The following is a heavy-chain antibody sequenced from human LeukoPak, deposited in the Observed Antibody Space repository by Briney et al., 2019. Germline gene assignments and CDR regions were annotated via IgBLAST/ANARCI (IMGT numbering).Heavy chain of an antibody. D-gene: IGHD3-22*01. CDR1: GGSIFGHY. J-gene: IGHJ4*02. Sequence: ETLSLTCTVSGGSIFGHYFNWIRQAPGKGLEWVANIKQDGSEKYYVDSVKGRFTISRDNAKNSLYLQMNSLRAEDTAVYYCARAPYYDSSCYDYWGQGTLVTVSS. V-gene: IGHV3-7*01. CDR3: ARAPYYDSSCYDY. CDR2: IKQDGSEK.